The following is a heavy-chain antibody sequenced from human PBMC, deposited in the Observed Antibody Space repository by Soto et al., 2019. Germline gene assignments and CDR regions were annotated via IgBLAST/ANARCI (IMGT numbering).Heavy chain of an antibody. V-gene: IGHV3-15*01. D-gene: IGHD3-16*02. J-gene: IGHJ4*02. CDR2: IKSKTDGGTT. CDR3: TTDYDYIWGSYPLDY. CDR1: GFTFSNAW. Sequence: PGGSLRLSCAASGFTFSNAWMSWVRQAPGKGLERVGRIKSKTDGGTTDYAAPVKGRFTISRDDSKNTLYLQMNSLKTEDTAVYYCTTDYDYIWGSYPLDYWGQGTLVTVSS.